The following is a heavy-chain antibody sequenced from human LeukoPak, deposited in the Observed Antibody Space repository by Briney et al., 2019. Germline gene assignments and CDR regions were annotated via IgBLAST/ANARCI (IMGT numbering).Heavy chain of an antibody. J-gene: IGHJ6*03. V-gene: IGHV5-51*01. CDR3: ARVRVDYYYYMDV. D-gene: IGHD4/OR15-4a*01. CDR2: IYPGDSDT. Sequence: GESLKISCKGSGYSFTSYWIGWVRQMPGKGLEWVGIIYPGDSDTRYSPSFQGQVTISADKSISTAYLQWSSLKASDTAMYYCARVRVDYYYYMDVWGKGTTVTVSS. CDR1: GYSFTSYW.